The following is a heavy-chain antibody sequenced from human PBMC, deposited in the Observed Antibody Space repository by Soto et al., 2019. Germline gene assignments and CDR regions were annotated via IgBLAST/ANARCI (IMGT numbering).Heavy chain of an antibody. D-gene: IGHD6-19*01. V-gene: IGHV1-2*04. CDR1: GYTFTGYY. CDR2: INPNSGGT. Sequence: ASVKVSCKASGYTFTGYYMHWVRQAPGQGLEWMGWINPNSGGTNYAQKFQGWVTMTRDTSISTAYMELSRLRSDDTAVYYCAREKIAVAGLFDYWGQGTLVTVSS. J-gene: IGHJ4*02. CDR3: AREKIAVAGLFDY.